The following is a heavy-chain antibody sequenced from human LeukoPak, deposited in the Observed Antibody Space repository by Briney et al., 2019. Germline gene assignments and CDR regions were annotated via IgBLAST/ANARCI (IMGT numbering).Heavy chain of an antibody. Sequence: ASVKVSCKVSGCTFTDYYMHWVQQAPGKGLEWMGLVDPEDGETIYAEKFQGRVTITADTSTDTAYMELSSLRSEDTAVYYCVREDWNYWGQGTLVTVSS. J-gene: IGHJ4*02. V-gene: IGHV1-69-2*01. D-gene: IGHD3/OR15-3a*01. CDR3: VREDWNY. CDR2: VDPEDGET. CDR1: GCTFTDYY.